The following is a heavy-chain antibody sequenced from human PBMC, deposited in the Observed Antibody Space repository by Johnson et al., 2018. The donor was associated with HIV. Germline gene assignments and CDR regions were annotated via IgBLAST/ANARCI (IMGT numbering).Heavy chain of an antibody. Sequence: MQLVESGGGVVQPGGSLRLSCVASGFTFSDYAMHWVRQAPGKGLEWVAVIAYDLSNEFYADSVKGRFTISRDNSRNALYLQMNSLRAEDTAVFYCARDQFGTITTGGDGAFDIWGQGTMVTVSS. CDR2: IAYDLSNE. CDR1: GFTFSDYA. D-gene: IGHD5-24*01. V-gene: IGHV3-30*04. CDR3: ARDQFGTITTGGDGAFDI. J-gene: IGHJ3*02.